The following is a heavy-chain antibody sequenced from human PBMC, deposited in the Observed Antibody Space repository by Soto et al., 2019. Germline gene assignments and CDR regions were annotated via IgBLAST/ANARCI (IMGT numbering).Heavy chain of an antibody. J-gene: IGHJ6*02. Sequence: LQLQESGPGLVKPSETLSLTCSVSGGSISSKNYYWGWIRQPPGKGLEWIGSIYYSGNTYYNPSLKSRVTIAVDTSNNQFSLKLSSVTAADTAVYYCARLNPYGEIYYYYGMDVWGQGTTVNVSS. CDR3: ARLNPYGEIYYYYGMDV. CDR1: GGSISSKNYY. V-gene: IGHV4-39*01. D-gene: IGHD3-10*01. CDR2: IYYSGNT.